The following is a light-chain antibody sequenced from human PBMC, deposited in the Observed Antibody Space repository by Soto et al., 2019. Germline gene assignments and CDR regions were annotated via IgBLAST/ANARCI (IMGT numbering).Light chain of an antibody. CDR3: SSYSTSNTLWV. CDR1: SNDIGGYNY. V-gene: IGLV2-14*01. J-gene: IGLJ3*02. CDR2: EVT. Sequence: QSALTQPASVSGSPGQSITISCAGTSNDIGGYNYVSWYQQHPGRAPKLMIYEVTNRPLGVSNRFSGSKSGNTASLTISGLQAEDEADYYCSSYSTSNTLWVFGGGTKLTVL.